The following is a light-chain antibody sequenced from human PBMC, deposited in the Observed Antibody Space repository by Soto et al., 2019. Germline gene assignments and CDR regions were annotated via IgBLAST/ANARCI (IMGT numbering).Light chain of an antibody. Sequence: PGERATLSCRASQSVSSSLLAWYQQKPGQAPRLLSYGASSRATGIPDRFSGSGSGTDFTLTISRLEPEDVAVYYCEQYGSSPLTFGGGTKVEIK. CDR2: GAS. CDR1: QSVSSSL. V-gene: IGKV3-20*01. CDR3: EQYGSSPLT. J-gene: IGKJ4*01.